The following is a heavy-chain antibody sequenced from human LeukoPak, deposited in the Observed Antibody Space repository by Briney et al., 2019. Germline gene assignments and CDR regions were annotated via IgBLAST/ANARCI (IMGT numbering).Heavy chain of an antibody. D-gene: IGHD3-10*01. CDR2: IYSGGST. Sequence: GGSLRLSCAASGFTVSSNYMSWVRQAPGKGLEWDSVIYSGGSTYYADSVKGRFTISRHNSKNTLYLQMNSLRAEDTAVYYCARLSVTMVRGGTDAFDIWGQGTMVTVSS. J-gene: IGHJ3*02. V-gene: IGHV3-53*04. CDR1: GFTVSSNY. CDR3: ARLSVTMVRGGTDAFDI.